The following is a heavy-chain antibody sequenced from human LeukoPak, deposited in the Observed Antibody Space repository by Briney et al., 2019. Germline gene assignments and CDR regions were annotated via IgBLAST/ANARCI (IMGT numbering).Heavy chain of an antibody. CDR2: IGTAGDT. V-gene: IGHV3-13*01. J-gene: IGHJ6*03. CDR1: GFTFSSYD. CDR3: ARKRKYYYYMDV. Sequence: PGGSLRLFCAASGFTFSSYDMHWVRQATGKGLEWVSAIGTAGDTYYPGSVKGRFTISRENAKNSLYLQMNSLRAGDTAVYYCARKRKYYYYMDVWGKGTTVTVSS.